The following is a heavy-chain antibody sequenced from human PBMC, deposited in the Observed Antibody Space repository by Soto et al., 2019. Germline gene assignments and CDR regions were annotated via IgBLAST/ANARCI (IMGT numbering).Heavy chain of an antibody. J-gene: IGHJ5*02. CDR3: AKEITGTTVVKENWFDP. D-gene: IGHD4-17*01. Sequence: LRLSCAASGFTFSSYAMSWVRQAPGKGLEWVSAISGSGGSTYYADSVKGRFTISRDNSKNTLYLQMNSLRAEDTAVYYCAKEITGTTVVKENWFDPWGQGTLVTVSS. CDR2: ISGSGGST. V-gene: IGHV3-23*01. CDR1: GFTFSSYA.